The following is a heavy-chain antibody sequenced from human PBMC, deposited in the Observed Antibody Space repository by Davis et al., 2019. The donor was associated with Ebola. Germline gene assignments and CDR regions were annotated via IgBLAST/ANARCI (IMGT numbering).Heavy chain of an antibody. Sequence: SETLSLTCAVYGGSFSGYYWSWIRQPPGKGLEWIGEINHSGSTNYNTSLKSRVTISVDTSKNQFSLKLSSVTAADTAVYYCARGRISINLGYFYAIDVWGQGTTVTVSS. D-gene: IGHD3-10*01. V-gene: IGHV4-34*01. CDR1: GGSFSGYY. J-gene: IGHJ6*02. CDR3: ARGRISINLGYFYAIDV. CDR2: INHSGST.